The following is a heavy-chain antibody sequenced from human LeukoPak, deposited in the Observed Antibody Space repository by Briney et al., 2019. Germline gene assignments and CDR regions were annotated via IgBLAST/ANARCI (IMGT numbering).Heavy chain of an antibody. J-gene: IGHJ4*02. CDR3: AKNQWELLY. Sequence: PGGYLRLSCVASGFTFSTYGMSWVRQTPEKGLEWVSGVSSGGNTYYADSVKGRFTISRDNSKNTLLLQMNSLRAEDTAVYYCAKNQWELLYWGQGSLVTVSS. CDR2: VSSGGNT. V-gene: IGHV3-23*01. D-gene: IGHD1-26*01. CDR1: GFTFSTYG.